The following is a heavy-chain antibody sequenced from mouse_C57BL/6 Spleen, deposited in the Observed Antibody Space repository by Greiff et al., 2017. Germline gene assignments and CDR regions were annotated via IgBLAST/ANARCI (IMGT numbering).Heavy chain of an antibody. V-gene: IGHV3-6*01. CDR2: ISYDGSN. Sequence: DVKLQESGPGLVKPSQSLSLTCSVTGYSITSGYYWNWIRQFPGNKLEWMGYISYDGSNNYNPSLKNRSSITRDTSKNQFFLKLNSVTTEDTATYYCARDVDYDYLFDYWGQGTTLTVSS. CDR1: GYSITSGYY. J-gene: IGHJ2*01. CDR3: ARDVDYDYLFDY. D-gene: IGHD2-4*01.